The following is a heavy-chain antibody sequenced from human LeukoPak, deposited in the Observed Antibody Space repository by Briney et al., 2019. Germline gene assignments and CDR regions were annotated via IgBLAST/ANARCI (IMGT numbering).Heavy chain of an antibody. J-gene: IGHJ4*02. D-gene: IGHD3-22*01. Sequence: GESLKISCKGSGYSFTTYYIGWVRQMPEKGLEWMGITYPGDSDTRYSPSFQGQVTISADKSINTAYPQWSSLKASDTAMYYCARSRSAYYYDSSGYYLDYWGQGTLVTVSS. V-gene: IGHV5-51*01. CDR3: ARSRSAYYYDSSGYYLDY. CDR1: GYSFTTYY. CDR2: TYPGDSDT.